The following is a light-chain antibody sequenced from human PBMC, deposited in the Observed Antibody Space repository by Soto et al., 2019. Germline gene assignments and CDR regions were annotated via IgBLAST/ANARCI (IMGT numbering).Light chain of an antibody. V-gene: IGKV3-11*01. CDR1: QSVRNS. CDR3: QQRNNWPIFT. J-gene: IGKJ2*01. Sequence: EVVLTQSPDTLSLFPGERATLSCRASQSVRNSLAWYQQKPDQAPRLLIYDASSRATGIPARFSGSGSGTDFTLTISSLEPEDFAVYYCQQRNNWPIFTFGQGTKLEIK. CDR2: DAS.